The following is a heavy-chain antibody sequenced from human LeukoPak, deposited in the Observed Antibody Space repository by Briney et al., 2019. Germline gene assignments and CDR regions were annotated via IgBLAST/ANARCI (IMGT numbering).Heavy chain of an antibody. CDR3: AKDQAVVVVAATALDY. Sequence: GGSLRLSCAASGFTFSSYAMSWVRQAPGKGLEWVSDISGSGGSTYYGDSVKGRFTISRDNSKNTLYLQMNSLRAEDTAVYYCAKDQAVVVVAATALDYWGQGTLVTVSS. V-gene: IGHV3-23*01. CDR1: GFTFSSYA. CDR2: ISGSGGST. D-gene: IGHD2-15*01. J-gene: IGHJ4*02.